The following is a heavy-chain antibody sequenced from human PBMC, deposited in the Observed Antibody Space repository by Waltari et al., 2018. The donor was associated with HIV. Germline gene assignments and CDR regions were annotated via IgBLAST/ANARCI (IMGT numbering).Heavy chain of an antibody. CDR2: IWHDANNQ. D-gene: IGHD2-2*01. J-gene: IGHJ4*02. V-gene: IGHV3-33*01. CDR1: GFTFSSYA. CDR3: ARDSPAFSRGTEELDY. Sequence: QVQLVESGGGVVQPGKSLRLSCAASGFTFSSYAMPGVRQAPGKGLEWVAVIWHDANNQYYADSVQGRFTISRDNSKNTLYLQMNSLRAEDTALYYCARDSPAFSRGTEELDYWGQGTLVTVSS.